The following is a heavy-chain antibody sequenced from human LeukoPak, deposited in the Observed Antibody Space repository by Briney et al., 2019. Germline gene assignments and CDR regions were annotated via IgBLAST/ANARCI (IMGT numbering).Heavy chain of an antibody. D-gene: IGHD3-22*01. CDR2: IYYSGST. CDR1: GGSISSSIYY. J-gene: IGHJ6*02. Sequence: PSETLSLTCTVSGGSISSSIYYWGWIRQPPGKGLEWIGSIYYSGSTYYNPSLKSRVTISVDTSKNQFSLKLSSVTAADTAVYYCARQPGYYDSSGYYPLPYYYGMDVWGQGTTVTVSS. V-gene: IGHV4-39*01. CDR3: ARQPGYYDSSGYYPLPYYYGMDV.